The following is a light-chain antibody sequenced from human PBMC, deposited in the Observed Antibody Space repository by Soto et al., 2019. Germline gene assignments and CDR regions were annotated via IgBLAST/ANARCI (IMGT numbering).Light chain of an antibody. V-gene: IGKV3-11*01. CDR3: QQRANWLT. CDR1: QRVGSS. J-gene: IGKJ4*01. Sequence: EIVLTQSPATLSLSPGERATLSCRASQRVGSSLAWFQQKPGQGPRLLIYDASNRATGIPARFSGSGSGTDFTLTISSLEPEDFASYYCQQRANWLTFGGGTKVEIK. CDR2: DAS.